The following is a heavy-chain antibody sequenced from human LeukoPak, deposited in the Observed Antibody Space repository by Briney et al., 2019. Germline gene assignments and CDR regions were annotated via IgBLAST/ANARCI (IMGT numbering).Heavy chain of an antibody. CDR1: GFTFSSYG. Sequence: GGSLRLSCAASGFTFSSYGMHWVRQAPGKGLEWVSAISGSGDTTFYADSVKGRFTIYRDNSKNTLYLQMNSLRADDTAVYYSATRDDCSNGVCYGLAYWGQGTLVTVSS. V-gene: IGHV3-23*01. CDR3: ATRDDCSNGVCYGLAY. D-gene: IGHD2-8*01. CDR2: ISGSGDTT. J-gene: IGHJ4*02.